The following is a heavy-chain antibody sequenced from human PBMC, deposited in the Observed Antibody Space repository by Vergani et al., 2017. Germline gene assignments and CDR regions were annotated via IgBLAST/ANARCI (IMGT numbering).Heavy chain of an antibody. D-gene: IGHD4-17*01. CDR3: ARFPLTTVAKSHTDYCYGMDV. CDR2: ISSSSSTI. J-gene: IGHJ6*02. V-gene: IGHV3-48*01. Sequence: VHLVESGGGLVQPGGSLRLSCAASGFTFSSYSMNWVRQAPGKGLEWVSYISSSSSTIYYADSVKGRFTVSRDNAKNSLYLQMNSLRAEDTAVYYCARFPLTTVAKSHTDYCYGMDVWGQGTTVTVSS. CDR1: GFTFSSYS.